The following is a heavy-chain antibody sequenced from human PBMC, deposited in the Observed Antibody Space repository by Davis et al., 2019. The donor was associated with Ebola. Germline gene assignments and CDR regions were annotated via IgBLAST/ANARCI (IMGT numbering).Heavy chain of an antibody. Sequence: PGGSLRLSCAASGFTFSSYGMHWVRQAPGKGLEWVAVIWYDGSNKYYADSVKGRFTISRDNSKNTLYLQMNSLRAEDTAVYYCAKDQHSSGWLFDYWGQGTLVTVSS. J-gene: IGHJ4*02. CDR3: AKDQHSSGWLFDY. D-gene: IGHD6-19*01. V-gene: IGHV3-33*06. CDR2: IWYDGSNK. CDR1: GFTFSSYG.